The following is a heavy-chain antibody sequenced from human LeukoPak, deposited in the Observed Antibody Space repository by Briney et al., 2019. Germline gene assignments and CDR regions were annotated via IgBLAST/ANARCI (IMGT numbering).Heavy chain of an antibody. CDR1: GGTFSSYA. Sequence: ASVKVSCKASGGTFSSYAISWVRQAPGQGLEWMGGIIPIFGTANYAQKFQGRVTITADESASTAYMELSSLRSEDTAVYYCARDRREIQLWFHPRWFDSWGQGTLVTVSS. D-gene: IGHD5-18*01. CDR2: IIPIFGTA. V-gene: IGHV1-69*13. CDR3: ARDRREIQLWFHPRWFDS. J-gene: IGHJ5*01.